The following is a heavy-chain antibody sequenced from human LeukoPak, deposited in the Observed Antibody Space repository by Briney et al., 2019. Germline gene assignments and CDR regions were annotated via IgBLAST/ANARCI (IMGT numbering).Heavy chain of an antibody. J-gene: IGHJ4*02. CDR3: AKETSNILTGYYTFDY. Sequence: GGSLRLSCAASGFTFSGYAMSWLRQAPAKGLEWISDISAGGGSTYYADSVKGRFTISRDNSKNTVYLQMNSLRAEDTAVYYCAKETSNILTGYYTFDYWGQGILVTVSS. D-gene: IGHD3-9*01. V-gene: IGHV3-23*01. CDR1: GFTFSGYA. CDR2: ISAGGGST.